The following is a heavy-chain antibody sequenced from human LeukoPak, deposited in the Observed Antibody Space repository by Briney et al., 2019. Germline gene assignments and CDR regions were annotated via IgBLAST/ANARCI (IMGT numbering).Heavy chain of an antibody. CDR2: ISSSGSTI. V-gene: IGHV3-11*01. J-gene: IGHJ3*01. CDR3: ARLRTGTYDALDF. D-gene: IGHD3/OR15-3a*01. CDR1: GFTFSDYY. Sequence: GGSLRLSCAASGFTFSDYYMSWIRQAPGKGLEWVSYISSSGSTIYYADSVKGRFTISRDNAKNSLYLQMNSLRAEDTAMYYCARLRTGTYDALDFWGQGTMVTVSS.